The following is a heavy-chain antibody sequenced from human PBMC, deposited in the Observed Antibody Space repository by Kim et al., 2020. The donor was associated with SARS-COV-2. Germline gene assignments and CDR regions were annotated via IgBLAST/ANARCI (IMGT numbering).Heavy chain of an antibody. Sequence: GGSLRLSCAASGMTFSSAVMSWVRQAPGKGLEWVSGISDSGDNTYYADSVKGRFTISRDNSKNTLYLQMNSLRAEDTAVYYCARIRGWNSGSYGFWGQGALVTVSS. CDR2: ISDSGDNT. D-gene: IGHD1-26*01. CDR3: ARIRGWNSGSYGF. CDR1: GMTFSSAV. V-gene: IGHV3-23*01. J-gene: IGHJ4*02.